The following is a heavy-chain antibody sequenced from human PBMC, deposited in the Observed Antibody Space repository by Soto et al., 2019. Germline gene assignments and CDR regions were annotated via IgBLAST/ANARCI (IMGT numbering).Heavy chain of an antibody. CDR2: IKQDGSEK. J-gene: IGHJ4*02. V-gene: IGHV3-7*03. Sequence: GGSLRLSCAASGFTFSSYWMSWVRQAPGKGLEWVANIKQDGSEKYYVDSVKGRFTTSRDNAKNSLYLQMNSLRAEDTAVYYCARDRDVRTTYYFDYWGQGTLVTVSS. CDR1: GFTFSSYW. CDR3: ARDRDVRTTYYFDY. D-gene: IGHD4-17*01.